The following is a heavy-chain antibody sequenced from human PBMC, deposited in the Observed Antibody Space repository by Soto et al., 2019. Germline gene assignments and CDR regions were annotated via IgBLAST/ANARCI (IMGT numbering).Heavy chain of an antibody. Sequence: ASVKVSCKASGYPFTTHDITWLRQAPGKGLEWVGGISTDRGDTIYPQNLQGRVTMTTDSSTSTVYMELKSLRSDDTAVYYCARDDLNRGGKYFDYWGQGTLVTV. D-gene: IGHD2-15*01. V-gene: IGHV1-18*01. CDR1: GYPFTTHD. J-gene: IGHJ4*02. CDR2: ISTDRGDT. CDR3: ARDDLNRGGKYFDY.